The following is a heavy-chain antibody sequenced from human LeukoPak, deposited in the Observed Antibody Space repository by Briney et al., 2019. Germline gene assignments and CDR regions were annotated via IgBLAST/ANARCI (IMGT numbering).Heavy chain of an antibody. V-gene: IGHV3-30-3*01. CDR3: ARANCSSTSCYIAIDF. Sequence: GGSLRLSYAASGFTFSSYGVNWVRQAPGKGLEWVAVISYDGSNKYYADSVKGRFTISRDNSKNTLYLQMNSLRAEDTAVYYCARANCSSTSCYIAIDFWGRGTLVTVSS. J-gene: IGHJ4*02. CDR2: ISYDGSNK. CDR1: GFTFSSYG. D-gene: IGHD2-2*01.